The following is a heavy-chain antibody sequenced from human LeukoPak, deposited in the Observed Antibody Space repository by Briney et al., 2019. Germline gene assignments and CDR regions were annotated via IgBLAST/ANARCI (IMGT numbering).Heavy chain of an antibody. D-gene: IGHD6-19*01. CDR3: AKTPRYSSGWYSAFDI. V-gene: IGHV3-23*01. CDR2: ISGSGGST. CDR1: GFTFSSYA. J-gene: IGHJ3*02. Sequence: PGGSLRLSCAASGFTFSSYAMSWVRQAPGKGLEWVSAISGSGGSTYYADSVKGRFTISRDNSKNTLYLQMNSLRAEDTAVYYCAKTPRYSSGWYSAFDIWGQGTMVTVSS.